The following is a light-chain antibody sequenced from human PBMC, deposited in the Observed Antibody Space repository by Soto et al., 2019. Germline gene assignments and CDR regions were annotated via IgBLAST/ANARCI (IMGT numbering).Light chain of an antibody. J-gene: IGKJ1*01. CDR1: QSVSIK. V-gene: IGKV3-15*01. CDR3: QQYNNWPPIT. Sequence: EIVMSQSPATLSVSAGERATLSCRTSQSVSIKLAWYQQKPGQAPRLLIYDTSTRATGIPARFSGSGSGTEFTLTISSLQSEDIAVYYCQQYNNWPPITFGQGTKVDIK. CDR2: DTS.